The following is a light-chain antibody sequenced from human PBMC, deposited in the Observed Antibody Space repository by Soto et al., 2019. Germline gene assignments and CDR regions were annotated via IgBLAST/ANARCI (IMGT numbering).Light chain of an antibody. CDR3: CSSVGSPNWV. J-gene: IGLJ3*02. V-gene: IGLV2-23*02. CDR2: EVN. Sequence: QSALTQPASVSGSPGQSIAISCTGTSSDVGSYDRVSWYQHHPGKAPTLMIYEVNKRPSGISDRFSGSESGNTASLTISGLQAEDEADYYCCSSVGSPNWVFGGGTQLTVL. CDR1: SSDVGSYDR.